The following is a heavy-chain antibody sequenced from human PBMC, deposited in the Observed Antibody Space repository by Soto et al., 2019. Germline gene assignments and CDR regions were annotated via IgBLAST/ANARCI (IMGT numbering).Heavy chain of an antibody. J-gene: IGHJ5*02. CDR1: GGSISSYY. Sequence: SETLSLTCTVSGGSISSYYWSWIRQPPGKGLEWIGYIYYSGSTNYNPSLKSRVTISVDTSKNQFSLKLSSVTAADTAVYYCGRGRRSYYGSGPSWGPGGKGPLVTV. D-gene: IGHD3-10*01. V-gene: IGHV4-59*12. CDR2: IYYSGST. CDR3: GRGRRSYYGSGPSWGP.